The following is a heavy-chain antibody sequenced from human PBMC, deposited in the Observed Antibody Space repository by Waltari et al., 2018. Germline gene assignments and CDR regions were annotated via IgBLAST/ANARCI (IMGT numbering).Heavy chain of an antibody. CDR1: GYTFSNYG. V-gene: IGHV1-18*01. CDR2: IAAYNGNT. Sequence: QVQLVQSGTEVKKPGASVKVSCKASGYTFSNYGVSWVRQAPGQGLEWVGWIAAYNGNTHSAPKLQSRVTMTTDTSPTTAYLELRGLTSDDTAVYYCARVFDSSQYYYGSDYWGQGTLVTVSS. D-gene: IGHD3-22*01. CDR3: ARVFDSSQYYYGSDY. J-gene: IGHJ4*02.